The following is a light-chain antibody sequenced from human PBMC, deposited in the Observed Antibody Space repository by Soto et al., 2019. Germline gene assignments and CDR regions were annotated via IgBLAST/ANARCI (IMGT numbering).Light chain of an antibody. CDR3: QQDNSYSRT. J-gene: IGKJ1*01. Sequence: DSPMTQAPSTLSASFVARVTITCRAIQTISSWLAWYQQKPGKAPKLLIYDASSLESGVPSRFSGSGSGTEFTLTISSLQPDDFATYYCQQDNSYSRTFGQGTKVDIK. CDR1: QTISSW. V-gene: IGKV1-5*01. CDR2: DAS.